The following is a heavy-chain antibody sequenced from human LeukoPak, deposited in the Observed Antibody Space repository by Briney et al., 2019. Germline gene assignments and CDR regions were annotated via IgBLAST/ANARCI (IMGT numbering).Heavy chain of an antibody. CDR3: ARRYRFLEWLTFDY. CDR2: IYYSGST. Sequence: SETLSLTCTVSGGSISSSSYYRGWIRQPPGKGLEWIGSIYYSGSTYYNPSLKSRVTISVDTSKNQLSLKLSSVTAADTAVYYCARRYRFLEWLTFDYWGQGTLVTVSS. V-gene: IGHV4-39*01. CDR1: GGSISSSSYY. D-gene: IGHD3-3*01. J-gene: IGHJ4*02.